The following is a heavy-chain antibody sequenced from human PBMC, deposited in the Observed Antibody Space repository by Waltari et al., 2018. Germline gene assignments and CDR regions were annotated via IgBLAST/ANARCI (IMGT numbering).Heavy chain of an antibody. CDR2: IYYSGST. CDR3: ARSDGDQFDY. Sequence: QLQLQESGPGLVKPSETLSLTCTVPGGSISSSSYYWGWIRQPPGKGLEWIGSIYYSGSTYYNPSLKSRVTISVDTSKNQFSLKLSSVTAADTAVYYCARSDGDQFDYWGQGTLVTVSS. CDR1: GGSISSSSYY. D-gene: IGHD4-17*01. V-gene: IGHV4-39*01. J-gene: IGHJ4*02.